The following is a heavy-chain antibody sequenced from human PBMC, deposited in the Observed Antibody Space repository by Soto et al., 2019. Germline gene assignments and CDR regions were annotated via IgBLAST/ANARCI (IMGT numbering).Heavy chain of an antibody. CDR3: AKVHVDTAMTYYYGMDV. Sequence: QVQLQQWGAGLLKPSETLSLTCAVYGGSFSGYYWSWIRQPPGKGLEWIGEITHSGSTNYNPSLKSRVTISVDTSKNQFSLKLSSVTAADTAVYYCAKVHVDTAMTYYYGMDVWGQGTTVTVSS. D-gene: IGHD5-18*01. V-gene: IGHV4-34*01. CDR1: GGSFSGYY. J-gene: IGHJ6*02. CDR2: ITHSGST.